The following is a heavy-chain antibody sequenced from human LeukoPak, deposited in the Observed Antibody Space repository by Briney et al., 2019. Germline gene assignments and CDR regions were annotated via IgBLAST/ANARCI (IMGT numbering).Heavy chain of an antibody. CDR2: IYSGGST. V-gene: IGHV3-53*01. Sequence: GSLRPSCAASGFTVSNNYMSWVRQAPGKGLEWVSVIYSGGSTYYANSVKGRFTISRDDSKNTLYLQMNSLRVEDTAVYYCARDYTYGSGSYDYWGQGTLVTVSS. CDR1: GFTVSNNY. D-gene: IGHD3-10*01. CDR3: ARDYTYGSGSYDY. J-gene: IGHJ4*02.